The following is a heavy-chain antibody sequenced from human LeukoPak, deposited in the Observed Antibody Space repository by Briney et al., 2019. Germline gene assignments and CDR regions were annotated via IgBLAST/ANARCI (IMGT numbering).Heavy chain of an antibody. CDR1: GFTFSSYG. D-gene: IGHD6-6*01. J-gene: IGHJ4*02. CDR2: IRYDGSNK. CDR3: AKDNRYSSSPDSIDY. Sequence: GGSLRLSCAASGFTFSSYGMHWVRQAPGKGLEWVAFIRYDGSNKYYADSVKGRFTISGDNSKNTLYLQMNSLRAEDTAVYYCAKDNRYSSSPDSIDYWGQGTLVTVSS. V-gene: IGHV3-30*02.